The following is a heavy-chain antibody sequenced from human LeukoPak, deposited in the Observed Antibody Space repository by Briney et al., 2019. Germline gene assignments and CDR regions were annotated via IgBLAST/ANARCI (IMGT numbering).Heavy chain of an antibody. V-gene: IGHV4-31*03. CDR2: IDYSGST. CDR3: AVGRIWFNYYYYGMDV. J-gene: IGHJ6*02. Sequence: SETLSLTCTVSGGSISSGGYYWSWIRQHPGKGLEWIGYIDYSGSTYYNPSLKSRVTISVDTSKNQFSLKLSSVTAADTAVYYCAVGRIWFNYYYYGMDVWGQGKTVTVSS. CDR1: GGSISSGGYY. D-gene: IGHD2/OR15-2a*01.